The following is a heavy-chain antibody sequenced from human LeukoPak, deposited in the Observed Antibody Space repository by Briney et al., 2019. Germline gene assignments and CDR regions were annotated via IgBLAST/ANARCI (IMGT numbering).Heavy chain of an antibody. CDR3: AASYIAAAGTGWFDP. D-gene: IGHD6-13*01. CDR1: GGSISSSNW. Sequence: PSETLSLTCAVSGGSISSSNWWSWVRQPPGKGLEWIGEIYHSGSTNYNPSLKSRVTISVDKSKNQFSLKLSSVTAADTAVYYCAASYIAAAGTGWFDPWGQGTLDTVSS. V-gene: IGHV4-4*02. J-gene: IGHJ5*02. CDR2: IYHSGST.